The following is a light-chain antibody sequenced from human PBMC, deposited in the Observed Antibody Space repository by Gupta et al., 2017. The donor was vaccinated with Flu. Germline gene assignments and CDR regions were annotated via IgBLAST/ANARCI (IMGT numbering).Light chain of an antibody. CDR1: AWTSKY. J-gene: IGLJ3*02. Sequence: GQTHTTTCSVDAWTSKYALWYQPKPGHAHMLVIYKDSERAAGVAGRFSGSSSVTIVTVTISGVTEEDGADYYGQAPDSSGNWVFGGGTKLTVL. CDR3: QAPDSSGNWV. V-gene: IGLV3-25*03. CDR2: KDS.